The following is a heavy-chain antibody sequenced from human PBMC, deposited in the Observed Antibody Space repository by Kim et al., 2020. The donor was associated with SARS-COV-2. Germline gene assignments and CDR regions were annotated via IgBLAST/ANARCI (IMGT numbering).Heavy chain of an antibody. J-gene: IGHJ6*02. CDR1: GYTFTSYG. Sequence: ASVKVSCKASGYTFTSYGITWVRQAPGQGLQWLGWISVYNGDTSYAQGLQGRVAMTTDTSTTTAYMELRTLRSDDTAVYYCAREGYYDSSGQRFYFYGMDGWGQGTTVTVS. CDR3: AREGYYDSSGQRFYFYGMDG. D-gene: IGHD3-22*01. V-gene: IGHV1-18*01. CDR2: ISVYNGDT.